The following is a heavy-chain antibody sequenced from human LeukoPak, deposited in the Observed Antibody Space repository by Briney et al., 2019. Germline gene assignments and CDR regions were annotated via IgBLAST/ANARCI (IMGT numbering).Heavy chain of an antibody. CDR1: GGSISSHY. Sequence: SETLSLTCTVSGGSISSHYWSWIRQPAGKGLEWIGRIYISGSTNYNPSLKGRVTMSVDTSKNQFSLKLSSVTAADTAVYYCARGRVSSSTWYSTYYYYFYMDVWGKGTTVTVSS. D-gene: IGHD6-13*01. V-gene: IGHV4-4*07. CDR2: IYISGST. CDR3: ARGRVSSSTWYSTYYYYFYMDV. J-gene: IGHJ6*03.